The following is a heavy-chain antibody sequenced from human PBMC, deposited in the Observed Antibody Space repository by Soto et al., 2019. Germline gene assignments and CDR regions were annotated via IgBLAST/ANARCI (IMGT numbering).Heavy chain of an antibody. Sequence: QVQLVESGGGVVQPGRYLRLSCAASGFTFSNYGMHWVRQAPGKGLEWVAVISYDGSNKYYADSVKGRFTISRDNSKNTLYLQMNSLRAEDTAVYYCAKSGSVWPPLDYWGQGTLVTVSS. CDR2: ISYDGSNK. D-gene: IGHD3-10*01. CDR3: AKSGSVWPPLDY. V-gene: IGHV3-30*18. CDR1: GFTFSNYG. J-gene: IGHJ4*02.